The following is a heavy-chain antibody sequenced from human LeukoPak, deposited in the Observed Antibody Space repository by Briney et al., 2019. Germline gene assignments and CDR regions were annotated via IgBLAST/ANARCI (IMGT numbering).Heavy chain of an antibody. CDR1: GYTFTSYD. CDR2: MKPNSGNT. D-gene: IGHD5-12*01. CDR3: ARGLVARFDP. V-gene: IGHV1-8*01. Sequence: SVKLSCKPSGYTFTSYDINWGRQANGQGLEWMGWMKPNSGNTGYTKKFQVRVTMTRDTSISAAYMELSSLRAEYSGVYYCARGLVARFDPWGQGTLVTVSS. J-gene: IGHJ5*02.